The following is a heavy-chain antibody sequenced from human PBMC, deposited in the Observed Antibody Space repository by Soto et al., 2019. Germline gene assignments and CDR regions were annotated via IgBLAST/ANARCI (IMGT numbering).Heavy chain of an antibody. V-gene: IGHV6-1*01. Sequence: PSQTLSLTCAISGDSVSSNSAAWNWIRQSPSRGLEWLGRTYYRSRWYNDYAVSVKSRITINPDTSKNQFSLQLNSVTPEDTAAYYCAREEVGRLYYPNYYYYGMDVWGQXATVTVSS. CDR1: GDSVSSNSAA. D-gene: IGHD3-10*01. CDR3: AREEVGRLYYPNYYYYGMDV. J-gene: IGHJ6*02. CDR2: TYYRSRWYN.